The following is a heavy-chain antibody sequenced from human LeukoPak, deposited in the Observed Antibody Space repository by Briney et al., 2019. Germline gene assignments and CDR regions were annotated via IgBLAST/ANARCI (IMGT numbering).Heavy chain of an antibody. Sequence: ASVKVSCKVSGYTLTELSMHWVRQAPGKGLEWRGGFDPEDGETIYAQKFQGRVTMTEDTSTDTAYMELSSLRSEDTAVYYCATDRVGYYDSSGYFSPLDYWGQGTLVTVSS. V-gene: IGHV1-24*01. CDR1: GYTLTELS. J-gene: IGHJ4*02. D-gene: IGHD3-22*01. CDR2: FDPEDGET. CDR3: ATDRVGYYDSSGYFSPLDY.